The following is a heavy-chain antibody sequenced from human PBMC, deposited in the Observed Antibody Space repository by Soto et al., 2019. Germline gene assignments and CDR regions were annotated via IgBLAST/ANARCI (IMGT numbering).Heavy chain of an antibody. D-gene: IGHD3-22*01. CDR1: GFTFSSYA. CDR3: VKEGYYYDSSGYYHPGYFAY. CDR2: ISSNGGST. J-gene: IGHJ4*02. V-gene: IGHV3-64D*06. Sequence: TGGSLRLSCSPSGFTFSSYAMHWVRQAPGKGLEYVSAISSNGGSTYYADSVKGRFTISRDNSKNTLYLQMSSLRAEDTAVYYCVKEGYYYDSSGYYHPGYFAYWGQGTLVTVSS.